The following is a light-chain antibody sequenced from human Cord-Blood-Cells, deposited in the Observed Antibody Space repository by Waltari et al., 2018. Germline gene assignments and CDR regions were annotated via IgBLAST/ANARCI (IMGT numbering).Light chain of an antibody. Sequence: SCRASQSVSSSYLAWYQQKPGQAPRLLIYGASSRATGIPDRFSGSGSGTDFTLTISRLEAEDFAVYYCQQYGSSPRTFGQGTKVEIK. J-gene: IGKJ1*01. CDR1: QSVSSSY. CDR3: QQYGSSPRT. CDR2: GAS. V-gene: IGKV3-20*01.